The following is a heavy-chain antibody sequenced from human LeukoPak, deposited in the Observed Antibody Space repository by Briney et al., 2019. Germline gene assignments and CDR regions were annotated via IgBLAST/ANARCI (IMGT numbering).Heavy chain of an antibody. CDR1: GGSFSGYY. D-gene: IGHD6-13*01. Sequence: SETLSLTCAVYGGSFSGYYWSWIRQPPGKGLEWIGEINHSGSTNYNPSLKSRVTISVDTSKNQFSLKLSSVTAADTAVYYCARGGPQAAAADYYYYGMDVWAKGPRSPSP. CDR3: ARGGPQAAAADYYYYGMDV. V-gene: IGHV4-34*01. J-gene: IGHJ6*02. CDR2: INHSGST.